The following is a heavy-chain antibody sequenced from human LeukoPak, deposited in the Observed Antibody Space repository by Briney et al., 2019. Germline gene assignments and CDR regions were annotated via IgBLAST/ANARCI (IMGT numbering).Heavy chain of an antibody. CDR3: ARNIAAAAERDFDY. Sequence: GGSLRLSCAASGFTFSSYSMNWVRQAPGKGLEWVSSISSSSSYIYYADSVKGRFTISRDNAKNSLYLQMNSLRAEDTAVYYCARNIAAAAERDFDYWAREPWSPSPQ. CDR2: ISSSSSYI. D-gene: IGHD6-13*01. J-gene: IGHJ4*02. CDR1: GFTFSSYS. V-gene: IGHV3-21*01.